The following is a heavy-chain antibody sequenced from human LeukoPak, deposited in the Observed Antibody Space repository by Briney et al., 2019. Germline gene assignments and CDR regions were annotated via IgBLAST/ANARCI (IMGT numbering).Heavy chain of an antibody. CDR2: INPNSGGT. CDR1: GYTFTGYY. J-gene: IGHJ6*03. CDR3: AREGDIAADYYYHYMDV. Sequence: ASVKVSCKASGYTFTGYYMHWVRQAPGQGLEWMGWINPNSGGTNYAQKFQGRVTMTRDTSISTAYMELSRLRSDDTAVYYCAREGDIAADYYYHYMDVWGKGTTVTVSS. D-gene: IGHD6-13*01. V-gene: IGHV1-2*02.